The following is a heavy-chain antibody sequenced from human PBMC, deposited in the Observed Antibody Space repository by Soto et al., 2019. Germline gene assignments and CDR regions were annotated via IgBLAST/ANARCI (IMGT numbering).Heavy chain of an antibody. D-gene: IGHD1-26*01. J-gene: IGHJ5*02. V-gene: IGHV4-61*01. CDR1: GDSVNSGTYY. CDR2: IYYSGST. CDR3: AREREVKFDP. Sequence: PSETLSLTCTVSGDSVNSGTYYWSWIRQAPGKGLEWIGYIYYSGSTNYNPSLKSRVTMSLDTSKNQFSLSLMSVTAADTAVYFCAREREVKFDPWGQGALVTVS.